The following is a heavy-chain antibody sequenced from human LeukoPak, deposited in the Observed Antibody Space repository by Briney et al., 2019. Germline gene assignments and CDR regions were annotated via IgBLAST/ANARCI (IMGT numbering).Heavy chain of an antibody. D-gene: IGHD3-22*01. CDR3: ARMDVVITTSDY. V-gene: IGHV1-2*02. CDR2: INPNSGGT. J-gene: IGHJ4*02. CDR1: GYRFTGYY. Sequence: ASVKVSCKTSGYRFTGYYMHWVRQAPGQGLEWMGWINPNSGGTNYAQKFQGRVTMTRDTSISTAYMELSRLRSDDTAVYYCARMDVVITTSDYWGQGTLVTVSS.